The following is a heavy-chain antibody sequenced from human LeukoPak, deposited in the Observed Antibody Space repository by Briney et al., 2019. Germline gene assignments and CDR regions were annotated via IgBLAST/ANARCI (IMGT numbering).Heavy chain of an antibody. CDR2: INPNSGDT. CDR1: GYTFTDYY. CDR3: ARAEVRYWNQGGKNWFDP. V-gene: IGHV1-2*02. J-gene: IGHJ5*02. Sequence: ASVKVSCKASGYTFTDYYMHWLRQTPGQGLEWMGWINPNSGDTNYAQKFQGRVTMTRDTSISTAYMELSRLRSDDTAVYYCARAEVRYWNQGGKNWFDPWGQRTLVTVSS. D-gene: IGHD1-1*01.